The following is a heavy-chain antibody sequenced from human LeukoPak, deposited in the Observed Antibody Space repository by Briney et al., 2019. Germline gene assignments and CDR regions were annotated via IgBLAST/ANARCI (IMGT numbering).Heavy chain of an antibody. CDR1: GYTFTSYD. V-gene: IGHV1-8*01. Sequence: ASVKVSCKDSGYTFTSYDINWVRQATGQGLEWMGWMNPNSGNTGYAQKFQGRVTMTRNTSISTAYMELSSLRSEDTAVYYCARGSIVVVPAVREYYYYGMDVWGQGTTVTVSS. CDR2: MNPNSGNT. CDR3: ARGSIVVVPAVREYYYYGMDV. J-gene: IGHJ6*02. D-gene: IGHD2-2*01.